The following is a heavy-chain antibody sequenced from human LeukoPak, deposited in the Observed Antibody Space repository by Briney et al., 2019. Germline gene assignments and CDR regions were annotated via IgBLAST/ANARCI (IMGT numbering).Heavy chain of an antibody. J-gene: IGHJ4*02. CDR2: ISSSSSYI. V-gene: IGHV3-21*01. D-gene: IGHD6-19*01. CDR3: AMRIAVAGSLDY. CDR1: GFTFINAW. Sequence: PGGSLRLSCAASGFTFINAWMNWVRQAPGKGLEWVSSISSSSSYIYYADSVKGRFTISRDNAKNSLYLQMNSLRAEDTAVYYCAMRIAVAGSLDYWGQGTLVTVSS.